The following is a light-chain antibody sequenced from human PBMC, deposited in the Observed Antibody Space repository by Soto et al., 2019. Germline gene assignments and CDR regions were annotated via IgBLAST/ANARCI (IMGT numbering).Light chain of an antibody. V-gene: IGKV3-15*01. CDR3: QQANSFPLT. CDR2: GAS. Sequence: EIEMTQSPATLSLAPGERVTLSCRASESVSTNLAWYQQKAGQAPRLLIYGASTRATGIPARFSGSGSGTEFTLTISSLQPEDFATYYCQQANSFPLTFGGGTKVDIK. J-gene: IGKJ4*01. CDR1: ESVSTN.